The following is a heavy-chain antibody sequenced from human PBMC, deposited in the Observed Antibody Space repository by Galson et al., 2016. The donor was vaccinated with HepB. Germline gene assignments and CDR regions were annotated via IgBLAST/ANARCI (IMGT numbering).Heavy chain of an antibody. CDR1: GFTFSTYT. Sequence: SLRLSCAASGFTFSTYTLHWVRQAPGKGLEWVAVISYDGLKKYYVDSVKGRFTLSRDNSKNTLYLQMNSLRTEDTAVYYCARDPTQRYYDFWRGYFDYWGQGTLVTVSS. CDR2: ISYDGLKK. V-gene: IGHV3-30-3*01. D-gene: IGHD3-3*01. CDR3: ARDPTQRYYDFWRGYFDY. J-gene: IGHJ4*02.